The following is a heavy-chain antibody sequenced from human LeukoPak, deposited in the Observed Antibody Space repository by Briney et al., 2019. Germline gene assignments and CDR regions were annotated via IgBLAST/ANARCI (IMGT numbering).Heavy chain of an antibody. CDR2: INPGGSST. V-gene: IGHV1-46*01. CDR3: ARGGYGDYVAEGDY. D-gene: IGHD4-17*01. CDR1: GYTFTSYN. Sequence: ASVTVSCKASGYTFTSYNIHWVRQAPGQGLEWMGMINPGGSSTTYAQKFQDRVTMTRDTSTSTVYMELSSLRSEDTAVYYCARGGYGDYVAEGDYWGQGTLDTVSS. J-gene: IGHJ4*02.